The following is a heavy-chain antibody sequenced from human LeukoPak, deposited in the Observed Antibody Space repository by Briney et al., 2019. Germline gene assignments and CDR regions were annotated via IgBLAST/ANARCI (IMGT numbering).Heavy chain of an antibody. CDR1: GLTLRRYW. J-gene: IGHJ5*02. CDR2: IKEDGSGK. D-gene: IGHD3-3*01. Sequence: PGGSLRLSCAASGLTLRRYWMNWIRQVPGKGLEWVANIKEDGSGKYYVDSVKGRFTISRDNAKNSLYLQMNSLSGDDTGVYYCARGARHDFWSGSWGQGTPVTVSS. V-gene: IGHV3-7*01. CDR3: ARGARHDFWSGS.